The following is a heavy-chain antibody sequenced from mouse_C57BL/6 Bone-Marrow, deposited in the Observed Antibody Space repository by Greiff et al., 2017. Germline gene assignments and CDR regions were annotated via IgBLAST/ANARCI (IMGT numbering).Heavy chain of an antibody. CDR3: TRAYYDYWFAY. D-gene: IGHD2-4*01. V-gene: IGHV5-9-1*02. Sequence: EVQRVESGEGLVKPGGSLKLSCAASGFTFSSYAMSWVRQTPEKRLEWVAYISSGGDYIYYADTVKGRFTISRDNARHTLYLQMSSLKSEDTAMYYCTRAYYDYWFAYWGQGTLVTVSA. CDR1: GFTFSSYA. CDR2: ISSGGDYI. J-gene: IGHJ3*01.